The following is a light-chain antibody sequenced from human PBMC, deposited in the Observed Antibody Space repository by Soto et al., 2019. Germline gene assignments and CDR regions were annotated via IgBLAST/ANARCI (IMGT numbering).Light chain of an antibody. V-gene: IGLV2-14*01. CDR3: SSYTSSSTLGV. CDR1: SSDVGGYRY. J-gene: IGLJ1*01. Sequence: QSALTRPASVSGSPGQSITISCTGTSSDVGGYRYVSWYQQHPGKAPKLMIYDVSNRPSGVSNRFSGSKSGNTASLTISGLQAEDEADYYCSSYTSSSTLGVFGIGTTVTVL. CDR2: DVS.